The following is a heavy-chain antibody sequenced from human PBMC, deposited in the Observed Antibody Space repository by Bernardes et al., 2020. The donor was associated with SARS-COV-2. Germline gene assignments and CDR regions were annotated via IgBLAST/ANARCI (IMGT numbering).Heavy chain of an antibody. CDR2: IYHSGST. D-gene: IGHD2-15*01. V-gene: IGHV4-38-2*01. Sequence: SETLTLTCAVSGYSISSDYYWGWIRPPPRKGLEWIGSIYHSGSTYYNPSLKSRVTISVDTSKNQFSLKLSSVTAADTAVYYCARVAGWDIVVVVAAHGVYYFDYWGQGTLVTFSS. J-gene: IGHJ4*02. CDR3: ARVAGWDIVVVVAAHGVYYFDY. CDR1: GYSISSDYY.